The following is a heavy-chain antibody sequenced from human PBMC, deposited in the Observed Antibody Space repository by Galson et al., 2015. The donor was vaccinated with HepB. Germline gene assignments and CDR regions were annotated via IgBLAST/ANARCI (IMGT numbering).Heavy chain of an antibody. J-gene: IGHJ5*02. D-gene: IGHD3-10*01. CDR2: INAGNGYT. V-gene: IGHV1-3*01. CDR3: SRDPNNYGEFHWCDP. Sequence: SVKVSCKASGYTFTSYGMHWVRQAPGQRLEWMGWINAGNGYTKYSQKFQDRVTITRDTTASAAYVELRSLRYEDTAVYYCSRDPNNYGEFHWCDPWGQGTLVTVSS. CDR1: GYTFTSYG.